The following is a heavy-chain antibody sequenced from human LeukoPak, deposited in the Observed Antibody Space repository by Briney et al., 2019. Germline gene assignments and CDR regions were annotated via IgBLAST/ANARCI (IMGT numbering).Heavy chain of an antibody. J-gene: IGHJ4*02. CDR3: AREWGLEDIVVVPAAIGRPFDY. V-gene: IGHV3-30*01. D-gene: IGHD2-2*02. Sequence: GGSLRLSCAASGFTFSSYAMHWVRQAPGKGLEWVAVISYDGSNKYYADSVKGRFTISRDNSKNTLYLQMNSLIDEDTAVYYWAREWGLEDIVVVPAAIGRPFDYWGQGTLVTVSS. CDR2: ISYDGSNK. CDR1: GFTFSSYA.